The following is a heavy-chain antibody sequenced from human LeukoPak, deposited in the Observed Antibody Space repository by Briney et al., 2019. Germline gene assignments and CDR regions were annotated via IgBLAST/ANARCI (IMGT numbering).Heavy chain of an antibody. Sequence: SETLSLTCAVYGGSFSGYYWSWIRQPPGKGLEWIGEINHSGSTNYNPSLKSRVTISVDTPKNQFSLKLSSVTAADTAVYYCARGKAQRLYYYGMDVWGKGTTVTVSS. CDR1: GGSFSGYY. CDR2: INHSGST. V-gene: IGHV4-34*01. D-gene: IGHD2-2*01. CDR3: ARGKAQRLYYYGMDV. J-gene: IGHJ6*04.